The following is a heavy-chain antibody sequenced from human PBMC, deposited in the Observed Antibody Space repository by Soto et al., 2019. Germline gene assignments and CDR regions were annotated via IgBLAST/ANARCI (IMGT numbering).Heavy chain of an antibody. Sequence: SETLSLTCTVSGGSISINTYYWGWIRQPPGKGLEWIGSIYYGGTSYYNSSLKSRVTLSVDTSKNQLSLKLTSVTAAETAVYYCARDYYGSGSYNWFDPWGQGTLVTVSS. D-gene: IGHD3-10*01. CDR3: ARDYYGSGSYNWFDP. CDR1: GGSISINTYY. V-gene: IGHV4-39*02. J-gene: IGHJ5*02. CDR2: IYYGGTS.